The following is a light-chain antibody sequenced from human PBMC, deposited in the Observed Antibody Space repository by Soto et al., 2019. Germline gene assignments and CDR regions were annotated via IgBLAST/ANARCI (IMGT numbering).Light chain of an antibody. CDR1: QSVSSSY. Sequence: EIVLTQSPGTLSFSPGERATLSCRASQSVSSSYLAWYQQKPGQAPRLLIYGASSRATGIPDRFSGSGSGTDFTLTISRLEPEDFAVYYCQQYGSSPPATFGQGTKVEIK. V-gene: IGKV3-20*01. J-gene: IGKJ1*01. CDR2: GAS. CDR3: QQYGSSPPAT.